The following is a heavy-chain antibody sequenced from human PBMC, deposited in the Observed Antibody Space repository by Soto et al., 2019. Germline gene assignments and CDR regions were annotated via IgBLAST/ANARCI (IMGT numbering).Heavy chain of an antibody. CDR1: GFTFSSYG. CDR2: ISYDGSNK. CDR3: GKPGTIAVAGNWFDP. J-gene: IGHJ5*02. Sequence: QVQLVESGGGVVQPGRSLRLSCAASGFTFSSYGMHWVRQAPGKGLEWVAVISYDGSNKYYADSVKGRFTISRDNSKNTLYLEMSSLRAEVRAVYYCGKPGTIAVAGNWFDPWGQGILVTVSS. V-gene: IGHV3-30*18. D-gene: IGHD6-19*01.